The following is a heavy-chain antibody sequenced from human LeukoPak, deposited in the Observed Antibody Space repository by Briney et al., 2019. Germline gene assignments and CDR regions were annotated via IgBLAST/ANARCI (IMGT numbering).Heavy chain of an antibody. V-gene: IGHV4-39*07. D-gene: IGHD3-9*01. CDR3: SYYDILTGRFDY. J-gene: IGHJ4*02. Sequence: PSETLSLTCTVSGGSISSSSYYWGWIRQPPGKGLEWIGSIYYSGSTYYNPSLKSRVTISVDTSKNQFSLKLSSVTAADTAVYYCSYYDILTGRFDYWGQGTLVTVSS. CDR1: GGSISSSSYY. CDR2: IYYSGST.